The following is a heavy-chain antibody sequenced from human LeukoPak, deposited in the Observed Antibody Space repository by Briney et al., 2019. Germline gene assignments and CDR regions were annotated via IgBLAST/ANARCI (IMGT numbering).Heavy chain of an antibody. V-gene: IGHV4-38-2*02. D-gene: IGHD3-22*01. CDR1: GYSISSGDY. CDR2: IYQNGRT. Sequence: SETLSLACTVSGYSISSGDYGGWIRQPPGKGLEWIGNIYQNGRTYYNPSLKSRVTISVDKSKNHFSLKLSSVTAADTAVYYCARFRTDDTSGYYGGSFNYWGQGTLVTVSS. J-gene: IGHJ4*02. CDR3: ARFRTDDTSGYYGGSFNY.